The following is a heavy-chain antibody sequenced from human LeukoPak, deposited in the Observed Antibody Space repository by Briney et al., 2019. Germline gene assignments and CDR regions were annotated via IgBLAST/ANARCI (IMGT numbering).Heavy chain of an antibody. CDR1: GGSISSYY. J-gene: IGHJ4*02. CDR2: IYYSGST. D-gene: IGHD4-17*01. Sequence: PSETLSLTCTVSGGSISSYYWSWIRQPPGKGLEWIGYIYYSGSTNYNPSLKSRVTISVDTSKNQFSLKLSSVTAADTAVYYCARLPVGDYALKLFAYWGREPWSPSPQ. CDR3: ARLPVGDYALKLFAY. V-gene: IGHV4-59*08.